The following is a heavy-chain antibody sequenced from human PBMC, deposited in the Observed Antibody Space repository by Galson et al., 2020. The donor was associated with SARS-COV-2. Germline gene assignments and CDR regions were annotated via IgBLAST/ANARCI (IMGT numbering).Heavy chain of an antibody. CDR3: ARARYCSSSSCSNFYGMDA. J-gene: IGHJ6*02. Sequence: SQTLSLTCAVSGYSISSGYYWGWIRQPPGKGLEWIGNIYHSGSTYYNPSLKSRVTISVDTSKNQFSLNLSSVTAADTGVYYCARARYCSSSSCSNFYGMDAWGQGTTVTVS. CDR1: GYSISSGYY. D-gene: IGHD2-2*01. CDR2: IYHSGST. V-gene: IGHV4-38-2*01.